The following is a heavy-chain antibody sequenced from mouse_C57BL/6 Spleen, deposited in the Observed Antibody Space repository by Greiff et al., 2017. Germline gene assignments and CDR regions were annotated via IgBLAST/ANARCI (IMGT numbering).Heavy chain of an antibody. D-gene: IGHD4-1*01. CDR1: GYAFSSSW. J-gene: IGHJ2*01. Sequence: QVQLQQSGPELVKPGASVKISCKASGYAFSSSWMNWVKQRPGKGLEWIGRIYPGDGDTNYNGKFKGKATLTADKSSSTAYMQLSSLTSEDSAVYFCAKTNWDWGDYWGQGTTLTVSS. V-gene: IGHV1-82*01. CDR2: IYPGDGDT. CDR3: AKTNWDWGDY.